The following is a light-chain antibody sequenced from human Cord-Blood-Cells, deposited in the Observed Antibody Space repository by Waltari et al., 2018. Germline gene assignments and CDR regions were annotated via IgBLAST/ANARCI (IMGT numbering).Light chain of an antibody. CDR1: SSDVGGYNY. CDR2: DVS. V-gene: IGLV2-14*01. J-gene: IGLJ3*02. CDR3: SSYTSSSTWV. Sequence: QSALTQPASVPGSPGQSITTSCPGTSSDVGGYNYVSWYQQHPTKAPKLMIYDVSKRPSGVTNRFSGSKSGTTAALTISGLQAEDEADYYCSSYTSSSTWVFGGGTKLTVL.